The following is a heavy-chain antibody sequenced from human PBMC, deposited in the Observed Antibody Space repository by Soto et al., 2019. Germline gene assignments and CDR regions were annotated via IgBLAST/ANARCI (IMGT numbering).Heavy chain of an antibody. CDR2: IIPLFDAT. CDR1: GGTFNTYD. CDR3: ARDRSSSWYNGTFYLDS. D-gene: IGHD6-19*01. J-gene: IGHJ4*02. V-gene: IGHV1-69*06. Sequence: QVQLVQSGAEVRKPGSSVKVSCKASGGTFNTYDISWVRQSPGQGLEWMGGIIPLFDATKYAQKFQGRVTFTAYKSTGTAYMELSSLRSEDTAMYYCARDRSSSWYNGTFYLDSWGQGTLVTVSS.